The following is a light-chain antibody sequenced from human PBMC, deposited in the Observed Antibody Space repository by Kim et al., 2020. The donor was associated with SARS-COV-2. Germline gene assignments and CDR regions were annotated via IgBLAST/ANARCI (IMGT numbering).Light chain of an antibody. CDR2: KDS. Sequence: SYELTQPPSVSVSPGQTARITCSGDALPKEFAYWYQQKPGQAPVLVIYKDSERPSGIPERFSGSNSGTTVTLTISGVQAEDEADYYCQSADSSDICVFGTGTKVTVL. CDR1: ALPKEF. V-gene: IGLV3-25*03. J-gene: IGLJ1*01. CDR3: QSADSSDICV.